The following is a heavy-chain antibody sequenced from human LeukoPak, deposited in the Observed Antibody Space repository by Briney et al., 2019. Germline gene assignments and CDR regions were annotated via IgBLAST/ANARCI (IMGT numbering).Heavy chain of an antibody. Sequence: GGSLRLSCATSGFTFSDYYMSWIRQAPGKGLEWVSYIRSSGSTIYYADSVKGRFTISRDKAKNSVYLQMNSLRAEDTAVYYCARVSGESSGWSEYYFDYWGQGTLVTVSS. D-gene: IGHD6-19*01. J-gene: IGHJ4*02. CDR2: IRSSGSTI. CDR1: GFTFSDYY. CDR3: ARVSGESSGWSEYYFDY. V-gene: IGHV3-11*01.